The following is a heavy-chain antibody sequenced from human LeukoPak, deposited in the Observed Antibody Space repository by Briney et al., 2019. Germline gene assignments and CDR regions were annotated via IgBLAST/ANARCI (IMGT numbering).Heavy chain of an antibody. CDR3: ARNRYYYGSGNYGVPNWFDP. CDR2: IYHSGST. D-gene: IGHD3-10*01. V-gene: IGHV4-38-2*02. J-gene: IGHJ5*02. CDR1: GYSISSGYY. Sequence: SETLSLTCTVSGYSISSGYYWGWIRQPPGKGLEWIGTIYHSGSTYYNPSLKSRVTISVDTSKNQFSLKLNSVTAADTAVYYCARNRYYYGSGNYGVPNWFDPWGQGTLVTVSS.